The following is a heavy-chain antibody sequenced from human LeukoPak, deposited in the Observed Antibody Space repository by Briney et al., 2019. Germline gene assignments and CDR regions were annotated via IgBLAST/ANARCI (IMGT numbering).Heavy chain of an antibody. CDR3: ARFRGVSIAAAVTDAFDI. Sequence: SETMSLTCTVSGASIGSGDYYWSWIRQPAGKGLDWIGRISSSGSTHYNPSLQSRVTISVDTSKNQFSLKLSSVTATDTAVYYGARFRGVSIAAAVTDAFDIWGQGTMVTVSS. V-gene: IGHV4-61*02. J-gene: IGHJ3*02. CDR1: GASIGSGDYY. CDR2: ISSSGST. D-gene: IGHD6-13*01.